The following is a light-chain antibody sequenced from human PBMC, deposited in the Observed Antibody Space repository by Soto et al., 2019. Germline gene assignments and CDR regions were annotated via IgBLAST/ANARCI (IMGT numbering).Light chain of an antibody. CDR1: SSDVDVYNS. V-gene: IGLV2-8*01. CDR2: DVS. J-gene: IGLJ1*01. CDR3: SSYAGTHIV. Sequence: QSALTLPLSATGSPSQAATIASTGTSSDVDVYNSVSWYQQHPAQAPKLMIYDVSKRPSGVPDRFSGSKSGNTASLTVSGLQAEDEADYYCSSYAGTHIVFGTGTKVTVL.